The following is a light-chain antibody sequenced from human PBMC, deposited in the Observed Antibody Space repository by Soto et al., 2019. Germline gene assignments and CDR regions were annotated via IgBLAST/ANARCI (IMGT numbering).Light chain of an antibody. CDR2: AAS. CDR3: QESISNLGT. Sequence: DIQMTQSPSSLSASVEESVTFTCRASQSISYSLNWFQQKPGKAPKVLIYAASSLPSGVPSRFSGSGSGAEFTLTINSLQREDFATYYCQESISNLGTFGPGTTVDIK. CDR1: QSISYS. V-gene: IGKV1-39*01. J-gene: IGKJ3*01.